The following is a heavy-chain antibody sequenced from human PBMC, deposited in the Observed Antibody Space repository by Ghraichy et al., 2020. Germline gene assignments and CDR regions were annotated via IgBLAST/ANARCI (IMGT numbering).Heavy chain of an antibody. CDR3: ARDRYYYDSSGYFTSFIFDY. CDR1: GGTFSSYT. Sequence: SVKVSCKASGGTFSSYTISWVRQAPGQGLEWMGRIIPILGIANYAQKFQGRVTITADKSTSTAYMELSSLRSEDTAVYYCARDRYYYDSSGYFTSFIFDYWGQGTLVTVSS. V-gene: IGHV1-69*04. CDR2: IIPILGIA. J-gene: IGHJ4*02. D-gene: IGHD3-22*01.